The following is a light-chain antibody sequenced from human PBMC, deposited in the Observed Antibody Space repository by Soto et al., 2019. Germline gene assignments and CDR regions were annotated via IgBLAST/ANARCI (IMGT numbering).Light chain of an antibody. V-gene: IGLV2-8*01. CDR3: NSYGGNANGV. Sequence: QSALTQPPSASGSPGQSVTISCTGTSSDVGGYDFVSWYQQHPGKAPKILIYEVSKRASGVPDRFSGSKSGNTASLTVSGLQPDDEADYYCNSYGGNANGVFGGGTKLTVL. CDR1: SSDVGGYDF. CDR2: EVS. J-gene: IGLJ2*01.